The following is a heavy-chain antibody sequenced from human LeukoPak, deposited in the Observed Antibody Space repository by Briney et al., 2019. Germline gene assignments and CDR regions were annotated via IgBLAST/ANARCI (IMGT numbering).Heavy chain of an antibody. CDR3: ARSRPDGYYFDY. D-gene: IGHD5-24*01. CDR2: IYYSGSS. Sequence: PSETLSLTCTVAGVSVRSSSYDWGWVRQPPGKGREWIGSIYYSGSSNYNPSLNRRVTISVDTSKNQFSLKLSSVPAADTAVYYCARSRPDGYYFDYWGQGTLVTVSS. CDR1: GVSVRSSSYD. V-gene: IGHV4-39*07. J-gene: IGHJ4*02.